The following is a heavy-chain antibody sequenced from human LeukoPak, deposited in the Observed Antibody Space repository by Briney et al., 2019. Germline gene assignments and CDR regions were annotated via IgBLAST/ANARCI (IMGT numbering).Heavy chain of an antibody. CDR2: INPNSGGT. CDR1: GYTFTGYY. Sequence: ASVKVSCKASGYTFTGYYMHWVRQAPGQGLEWMGWINPNSGGTNYAQKFQGRVTMTRDTSISTAYMELSRLRSDDTAVYYCARDRELLWSYAFDIWGQGTMVTVSS. J-gene: IGHJ3*02. V-gene: IGHV1-2*02. D-gene: IGHD1-26*01. CDR3: ARDRELLWSYAFDI.